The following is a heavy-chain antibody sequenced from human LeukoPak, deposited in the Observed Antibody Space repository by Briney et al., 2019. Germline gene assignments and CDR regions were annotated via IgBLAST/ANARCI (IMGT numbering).Heavy chain of an antibody. CDR1: GYTFTGYY. CDR3: ARLERSGPNY. J-gene: IGHJ4*02. V-gene: IGHV1-2*02. Sequence: ASVKVSCKASGYTFTGYYMHWVRQAPGQGLEWMGWINPNSGGTNYAQKFQGRVTMTRDTSISTAYMGLTRLRSDDTAVYYCARLERSGPNYWGQGTLATVSS. CDR2: INPNSGGT. D-gene: IGHD6-19*01.